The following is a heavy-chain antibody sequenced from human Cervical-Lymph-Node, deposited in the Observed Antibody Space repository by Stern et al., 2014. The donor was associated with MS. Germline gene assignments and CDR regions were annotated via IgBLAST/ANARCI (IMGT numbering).Heavy chain of an antibody. CDR1: GDTFSDHS. Sequence: VQLAESGAEVKRPGSSVTVSCKSSGDTFSDHSISWVRRAPGHGLEWVGGLIPLFGAADYGQMCQGRVTITADESTTTAYMELSSLRSEDTAMYYCARGAYCGGDCYWGWFDSWGQGTLVTVSS. CDR3: ARGAYCGGDCYWGWFDS. V-gene: IGHV1-69*01. D-gene: IGHD2-21*02. J-gene: IGHJ5*01. CDR2: LIPLFGAA.